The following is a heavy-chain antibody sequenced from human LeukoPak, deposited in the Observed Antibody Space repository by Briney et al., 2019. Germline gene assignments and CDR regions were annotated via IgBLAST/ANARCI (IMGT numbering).Heavy chain of an antibody. D-gene: IGHD3-22*01. CDR3: ARLVNYYDSSGSNAFDI. J-gene: IGHJ3*02. CDR2: IYHTGTT. CDR1: AYSISSGYY. Sequence: SETLSLICTVSAYSISSGYYWGWIRQPPGKGLEWIASIYHTGTTHYNPSLKSRVTISVDTSKNQFSLKLSSVTAADTAVYYCARLVNYYDSSGSNAFDIWGQGTMVTVSS. V-gene: IGHV4-38-2*02.